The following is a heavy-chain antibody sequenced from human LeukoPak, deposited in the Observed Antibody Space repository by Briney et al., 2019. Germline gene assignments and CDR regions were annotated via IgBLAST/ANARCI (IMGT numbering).Heavy chain of an antibody. CDR3: ASSKIHSSSWYPIDY. CDR2: IYTSGST. V-gene: IGHV4-4*07. Sequence: SETLSLTCTVSGGSISSYYWSWIRQPAGKGLEWIGRIYTSGSTNYNPSLKSRVTISVDTSKNQFSLKLSSVTAADTAVYYCASSKIHSSSWYPIDYWGQGILVTVSS. CDR1: GGSISSYY. D-gene: IGHD6-13*01. J-gene: IGHJ4*02.